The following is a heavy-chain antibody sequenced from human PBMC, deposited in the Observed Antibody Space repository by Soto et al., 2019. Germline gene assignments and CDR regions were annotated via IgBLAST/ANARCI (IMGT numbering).Heavy chain of an antibody. Sequence: QVQLVQSGAEVKKPGSSVKVSCKASGGTFSSYAISWVRQAPGQGLEWMGGIIPIFGTANYAQKFQGRVTITADESTSTAYMELSSLRAEDTAVYYCARDPSSSWYGGYYYGMDVWGQGTTVTVSS. CDR1: GGTFSSYA. CDR2: IIPIFGTA. V-gene: IGHV1-69*01. D-gene: IGHD6-13*01. J-gene: IGHJ6*02. CDR3: ARDPSSSWYGGYYYGMDV.